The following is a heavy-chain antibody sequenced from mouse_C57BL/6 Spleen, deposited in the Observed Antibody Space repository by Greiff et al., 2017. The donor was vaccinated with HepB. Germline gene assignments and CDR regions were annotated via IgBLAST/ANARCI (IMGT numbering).Heavy chain of an antibody. Sequence: QVQLQQSGAELVRPGASVTLSCKASGYTFTDYEMHWVKQTPVHGLEWIGAIDPETGGTAYNQKFKGKAILTADKSSSTAYMELRSLTSEDSAVYYCTRRGAQATGGFAYWGQGTLVTVSA. D-gene: IGHD3-2*02. J-gene: IGHJ3*01. V-gene: IGHV1-15*01. CDR2: IDPETGGT. CDR1: GYTFTDYE. CDR3: TRRGAQATGGFAY.